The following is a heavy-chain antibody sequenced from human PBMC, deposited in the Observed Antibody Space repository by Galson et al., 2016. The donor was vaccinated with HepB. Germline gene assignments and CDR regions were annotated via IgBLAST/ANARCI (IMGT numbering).Heavy chain of an antibody. Sequence: CAIAGYRVYNNSAAWFWIKQSPSRGLEWLGWTFYRSTGKNHYAGSVKNRITITPNTSRNQFSLHLDSVTPEDTAVYYCSSAVMLGRGMDVWGQGTTVTVSS. CDR1: GYRVYNNSAA. V-gene: IGHV6-1*01. CDR3: SSAVMLGRGMDV. J-gene: IGHJ6*02. D-gene: IGHD3-10*01. CDR2: TFYRSTGKN.